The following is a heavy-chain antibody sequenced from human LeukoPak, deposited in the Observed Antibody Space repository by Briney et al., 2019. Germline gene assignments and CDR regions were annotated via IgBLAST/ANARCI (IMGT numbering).Heavy chain of an antibody. CDR3: AKDAPFYSSSWPSYYYYGMDV. V-gene: IGHV3-11*01. CDR1: GFTFSDYY. CDR2: ISSSGSTI. D-gene: IGHD6-13*01. Sequence: GGSLRLSCAASGFTFSDYYMSWIRQAPGKGLEWVSYISSSGSTIYYADSVKGRFTISRDNAKNSLYLQMNSLRAEDTAVYYCAKDAPFYSSSWPSYYYYGMDVWGQGNTVTVSS. J-gene: IGHJ6*02.